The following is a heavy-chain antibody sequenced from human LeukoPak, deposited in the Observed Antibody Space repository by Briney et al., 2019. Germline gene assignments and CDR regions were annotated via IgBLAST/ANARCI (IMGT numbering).Heavy chain of an antibody. Sequence: ASVKVSCKASGYTFTGYYMHWVRQAPGQGLEWMGWINPNSGGTNYAQKFQGRVTMTRDTSISTAYMELSRLRSDDTAVYYCATHGDYAYYYYYMDVWGKGTTVTVSS. V-gene: IGHV1-2*02. CDR2: INPNSGGT. J-gene: IGHJ6*03. CDR1: GYTFTGYY. CDR3: ATHGDYAYYYYYMDV. D-gene: IGHD4-17*01.